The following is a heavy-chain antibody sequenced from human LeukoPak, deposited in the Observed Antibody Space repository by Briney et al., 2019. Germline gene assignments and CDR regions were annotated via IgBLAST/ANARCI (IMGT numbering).Heavy chain of an antibody. CDR1: GYTFTGYY. Sequence: ASVKVSCKASGYTFTGYYMHWVRQAPGQVLEWMGRINPNSGGTNYAQKFQGRVTMTRDTSISTAYMELSRLRSDDTAVYYCARGSSYYYDSSGCYNFDYWGQGTLVTVSS. CDR2: INPNSGGT. V-gene: IGHV1-2*06. CDR3: ARGSSYYYDSSGCYNFDY. D-gene: IGHD3-22*01. J-gene: IGHJ4*02.